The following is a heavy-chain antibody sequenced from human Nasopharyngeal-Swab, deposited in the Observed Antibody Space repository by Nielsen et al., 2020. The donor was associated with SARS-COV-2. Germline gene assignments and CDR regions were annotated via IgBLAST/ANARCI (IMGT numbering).Heavy chain of an antibody. CDR1: GFTFSSYA. J-gene: IGHJ6*02. V-gene: IGHV3-23*01. Sequence: GGSLRLSCAASGFTFSSYAMSWVRQAPGKGLEWVSAISGRGGSTYYADSVKGRFTISRDNSKNTLYLQMNSLRAEDTAVYYCAKDLSYYYDSSGGGMDVWGQGTTVTVSS. CDR2: ISGRGGST. D-gene: IGHD3-22*01. CDR3: AKDLSYYYDSSGGGMDV.